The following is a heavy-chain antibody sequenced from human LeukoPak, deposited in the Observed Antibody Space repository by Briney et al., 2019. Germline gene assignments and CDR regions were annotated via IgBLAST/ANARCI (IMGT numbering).Heavy chain of an antibody. V-gene: IGHV5-51*01. CDR1: GYSFSSYW. CDR2: IYPGDSDT. D-gene: IGHD5-12*01. Sequence: PGESLKISCKGSGYSFSSYWIVWVRQMPGKGLEWMGIIYPGDSDTRYSPSFQGQVTISADKSISTAYPQWSSLKASDTAMYYCARLWVATLDSWGQGTLVTVSS. J-gene: IGHJ4*02. CDR3: ARLWVATLDS.